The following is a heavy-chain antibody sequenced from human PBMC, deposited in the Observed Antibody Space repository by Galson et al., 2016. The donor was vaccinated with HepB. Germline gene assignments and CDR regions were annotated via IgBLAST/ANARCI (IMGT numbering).Heavy chain of an antibody. J-gene: IGHJ4*02. Sequence: SETLSLTCVVSGGDISGNKRWTWVRQAPGKELEWLGEVLHTGGTNYNPSLKSRITVSVDKARNQFSLEMSSVTAADTAVYYCARLNGYYRQYYFDYWGQGILVTVSS. V-gene: IGHV4/OR15-8*01. CDR1: GGDISGNKR. CDR3: ARLNGYYRQYYFDY. D-gene: IGHD3-9*01. CDR2: VLHTGGT.